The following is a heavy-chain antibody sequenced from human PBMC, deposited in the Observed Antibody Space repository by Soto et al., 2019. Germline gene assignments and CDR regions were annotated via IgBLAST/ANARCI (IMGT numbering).Heavy chain of an antibody. D-gene: IGHD2-21*02. CDR3: AGGDAWGVLLAS. Sequence: QVKLQESGPGLVKPSQTLSLTCNVSGDSINSGGYYWSWVRQIPGKGLEWIGYIYFSGNTYYTPSLESRVTKSLDTAQNQFSLKLTSVSAADTAVDYCAGGDAWGVLLASWGQVTLVTVSS. CDR2: IYFSGNT. CDR1: GDSINSGGYY. J-gene: IGHJ4*02. V-gene: IGHV4-31*03.